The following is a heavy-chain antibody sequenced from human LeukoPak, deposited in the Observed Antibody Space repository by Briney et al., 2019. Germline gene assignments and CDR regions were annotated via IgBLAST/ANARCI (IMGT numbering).Heavy chain of an antibody. D-gene: IGHD6-13*01. CDR2: ISYDGSNK. Sequence: PGRSLRLSCAASGFTFSSYAMHWVRQAPGKGLEGVAVISYDGSNKYYADSVKDRFTISRDNSKNTLYLQMNSLRAEDTAVYYCARDLAAAGTSYYYYGMDVWGQGTTVTVSS. V-gene: IGHV3-30-3*01. CDR3: ARDLAAAGTSYYYYGMDV. CDR1: GFTFSSYA. J-gene: IGHJ6*02.